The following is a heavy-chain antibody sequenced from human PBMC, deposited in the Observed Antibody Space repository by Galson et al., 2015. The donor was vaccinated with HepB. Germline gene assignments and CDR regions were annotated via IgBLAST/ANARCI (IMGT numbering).Heavy chain of an antibody. CDR3: AHYRPAIGAPGCLFDY. J-gene: IGHJ4*02. Sequence: PALVKPTQSLTLTCTLSGLSLSTSGVGVGWIRQPPGKALEWLALIYWDDDRRYSPSLKSRLTITKDTSKNHVVLTMTNMDPVDTATYYCAHYRPAIGAPGCLFDYWGQGTLVTVSS. V-gene: IGHV2-5*02. D-gene: IGHD6-13*01. CDR1: GLSLSTSGVG. CDR2: IYWDDDR.